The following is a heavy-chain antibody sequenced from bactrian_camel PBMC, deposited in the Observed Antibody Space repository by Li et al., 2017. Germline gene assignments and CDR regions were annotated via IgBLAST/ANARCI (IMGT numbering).Heavy chain of an antibody. V-gene: IGHV3S6*01. D-gene: IGHD3*01. J-gene: IGHJ7*01. CDR2: IDDRFNA. CDR1: GYTSNLHC. Sequence: HVQLVESGGGSVQAGGSLRLSCALSGYTSNLHCMAWFRRAPGKEREGVASIDDRFNADYADSVKGRFAISRDNAKDTLYLQMNSLRPEDTAMYYCAALEGMRWGPVGGVRSKYAMDYWGKGTQVTVS.